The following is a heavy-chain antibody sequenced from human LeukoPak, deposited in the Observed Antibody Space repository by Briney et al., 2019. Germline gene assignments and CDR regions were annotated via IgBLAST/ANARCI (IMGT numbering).Heavy chain of an antibody. J-gene: IGHJ4*02. CDR3: AKPHFDD. CDR1: GFTFSSYG. V-gene: IGHV3-30*18. CDR2: ISYDGSNK. Sequence: GGSLRLSCAASGFTFSSYGMHWVRQAPGKGLEWVAFISYDGSNKYYADSVKGRFTISRDNSKNTLYLQMNNLRAEDTAVYYCAKPHFDDWGQGTLVTVSS.